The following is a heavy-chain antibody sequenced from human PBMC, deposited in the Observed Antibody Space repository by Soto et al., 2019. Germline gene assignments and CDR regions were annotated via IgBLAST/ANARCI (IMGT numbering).Heavy chain of an antibody. D-gene: IGHD5-18*01. Sequence: GASVKVSCKASGGTFNSYAISWVRQAPGQGLEWMGGIIPIFGTANYAQKFQGRVTITADESTSTAYMELSSLRSEDTAVYYCAGEWIQLWLGRRTLDYWGQGTLVTVSS. J-gene: IGHJ4*02. CDR2: IIPIFGTA. CDR1: GGTFNSYA. V-gene: IGHV1-69*13. CDR3: AGEWIQLWLGRRTLDY.